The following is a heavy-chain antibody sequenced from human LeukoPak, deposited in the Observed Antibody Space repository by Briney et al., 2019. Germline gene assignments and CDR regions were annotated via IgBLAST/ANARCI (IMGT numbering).Heavy chain of an antibody. CDR1: GFTFSSYA. Sequence: PGGSLRLSCAASGFTFSSYAVSWVRQAPGKGLEWVSSISVSGGDTYYADFVKGRFTISRDNSKNTLYLQMNSLRAEDTAVYFCAKDDTWAYYFDYWGQGALVTVSS. D-gene: IGHD2/OR15-2a*01. CDR2: ISVSGGDT. J-gene: IGHJ4*02. V-gene: IGHV3-23*01. CDR3: AKDDTWAYYFDY.